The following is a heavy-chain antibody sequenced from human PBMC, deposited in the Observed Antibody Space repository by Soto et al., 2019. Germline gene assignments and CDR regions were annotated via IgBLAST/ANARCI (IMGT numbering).Heavy chain of an antibody. CDR3: ARAGYCGPGCYYYFDY. V-gene: IGHV3-7*01. D-gene: IGHD2-21*02. Sequence: VQLVESGGGLVQPGGSLRLSCAVSGFTFGSYWMNWVRLIPGKGLEWAAYIKPDGSATYYVDSVKGRFTISRDNAKNSLYLQMNSLRVEDTSVYYCARAGYCGPGCYYYFDYWGQGTLVTVSS. CDR2: IKPDGSAT. J-gene: IGHJ4*02. CDR1: GFTFGSYW.